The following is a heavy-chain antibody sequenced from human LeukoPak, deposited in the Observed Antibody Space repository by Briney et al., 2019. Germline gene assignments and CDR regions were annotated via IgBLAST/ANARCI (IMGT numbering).Heavy chain of an antibody. J-gene: IGHJ4*02. CDR2: FDPEDGET. V-gene: IGHV1-24*01. CDR1: GYTFIDYY. Sequence: GASVKVSCKASGYTFIDYYIHWVRQAAGQGLEWMGGFDPEDGETIYAQKFQGRVTMTEDTSTDTAYMELSSLRSEDTAVYYCATEILDTAMVTDYWGQGTLVTVSS. D-gene: IGHD5-18*01. CDR3: ATEILDTAMVTDY.